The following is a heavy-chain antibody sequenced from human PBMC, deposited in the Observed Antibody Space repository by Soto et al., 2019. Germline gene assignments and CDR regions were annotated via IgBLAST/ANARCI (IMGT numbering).Heavy chain of an antibody. CDR1: GFTFSSYA. J-gene: IGHJ6*02. CDR2: ISSNGGST. V-gene: IGHV3-64*01. D-gene: IGHD2-21*01. CDR3: ARGLFGSYGMDV. Sequence: PGGSLRLSCAASGFTFSSYAMHWVRQAPGKGLEYVSAISSNGGSTYYANSVKGRFTISRDNSKNTLYLQMGSLRAEDMAVYYCARGLFGSYGMDVWGQGTTVTVSS.